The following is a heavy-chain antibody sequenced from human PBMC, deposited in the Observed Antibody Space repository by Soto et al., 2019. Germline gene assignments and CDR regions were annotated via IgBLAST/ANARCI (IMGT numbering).Heavy chain of an antibody. Sequence: GASVKVSCKASGYTLTSYGISWVRQAPGQGLEWMGWISAYNGNTNYAQKLQGRVTMTTDTSTSTAYMELRSLRSDDTAVYYCARDTIFGVVITHYYYGMDVWGQGTTVTVSS. V-gene: IGHV1-18*01. J-gene: IGHJ6*02. CDR2: ISAYNGNT. CDR1: GYTLTSYG. D-gene: IGHD3-3*01. CDR3: ARDTIFGVVITHYYYGMDV.